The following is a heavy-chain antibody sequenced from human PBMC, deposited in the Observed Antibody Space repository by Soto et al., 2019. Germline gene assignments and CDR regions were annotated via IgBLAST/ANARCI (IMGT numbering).Heavy chain of an antibody. J-gene: IGHJ3*01. V-gene: IGHV3-74*01. Sequence: EVQLVESGGGLVQPGGSLRLSCAASGFTFSSIWMQWVRQAPGKGLLWVSRINTDGSSTSYADSVKGRFTISRDNTKNTLYLQMNSLSAEDTAVSYCARDLPGGWGQGTMVTVSS. CDR2: INTDGSST. CDR3: ARDLPGG. CDR1: GFTFSSIW.